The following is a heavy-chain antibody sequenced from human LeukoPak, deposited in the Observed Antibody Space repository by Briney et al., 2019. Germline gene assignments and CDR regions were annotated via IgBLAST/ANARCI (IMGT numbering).Heavy chain of an antibody. CDR1: GGSVSSGSYH. V-gene: IGHV4-61*01. CDR2: IFSTGNT. J-gene: IGHJ4*02. Sequence: SETLSLTCTVSGGSVSSGSYHWSWIRQPPGKGLEWIGYIFSTGNTNYSPSLKSRVTMSVDTSKNQFSLKLTSATAADTAVYYCARINSGHYSLDSWGLGTLVTVSS. D-gene: IGHD3-22*01. CDR3: ARINSGHYSLDS.